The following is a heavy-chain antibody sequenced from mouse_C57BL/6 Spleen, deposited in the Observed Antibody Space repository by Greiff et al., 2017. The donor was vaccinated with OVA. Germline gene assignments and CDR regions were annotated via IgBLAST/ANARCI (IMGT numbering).Heavy chain of an antibody. J-gene: IGHJ1*03. CDR3: ARIWSGTRRYFDV. CDR2: IWWDDDK. Sequence: QVQLKESGPGILQPSQTLSLTCSFSGFSLSTYGMGVGWHRQPSGLGLEWLAHIWWDDDKYYNPALKRRITNSKVTSKNQIFLKNANVDTADTATYYCARIWSGTRRYFDVWGTGTTVTVSS. D-gene: IGHD4-1*01. CDR1: GFSLSTYGMG. V-gene: IGHV8-8*01.